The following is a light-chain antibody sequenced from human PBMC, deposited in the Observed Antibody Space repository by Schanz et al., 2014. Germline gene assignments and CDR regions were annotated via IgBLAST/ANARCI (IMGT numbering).Light chain of an antibody. CDR1: QSVTTN. V-gene: IGKV3-15*01. CDR3: QQYNNWPLT. J-gene: IGKJ1*01. CDR2: AAS. Sequence: PGERATLSCKTSQSVTTNLAWYQQKPGQAPRLLIYAASTRAAGIPARFGGSGSGKEFTLTISSLQSEDLAVYYCQQYNNWPLTFGQGTKVEIK.